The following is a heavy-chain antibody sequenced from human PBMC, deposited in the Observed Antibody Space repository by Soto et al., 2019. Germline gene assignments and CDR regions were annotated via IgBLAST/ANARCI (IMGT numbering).Heavy chain of an antibody. D-gene: IGHD1-1*01. V-gene: IGHV1-69*12. CDR1: GGTFSSYA. Sequence: QVQLVQSGAEVKKPGSSVKVSCKASGGTFSSYAIDWVRQAPGQGLEWMGGNIPIFGTTNYAQKLQGRVKLTADESTRTAYMELSTLRSEDTAVYYCARGTVTGSEYNYYYYGMDVWGQGTTVTVSS. J-gene: IGHJ6*02. CDR2: NIPIFGTT. CDR3: ARGTVTGSEYNYYYYGMDV.